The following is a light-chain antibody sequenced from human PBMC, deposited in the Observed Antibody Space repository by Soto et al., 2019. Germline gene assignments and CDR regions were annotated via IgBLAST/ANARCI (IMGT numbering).Light chain of an antibody. CDR1: SSDIGGHNY. CDR2: EVS. CDR3: SSYTSSFTQV. J-gene: IGLJ2*01. V-gene: IGLV2-14*01. Sequence: QSALTQPASVSGSPGQSISISSTGTSSDIGGHNYVSWYQQHPGKVPKLMIYEVSNRPSGVSNRFSGSKSGNTASLTISGLQTEDEADYYCSSYTSSFTQVFGGGTKVTVL.